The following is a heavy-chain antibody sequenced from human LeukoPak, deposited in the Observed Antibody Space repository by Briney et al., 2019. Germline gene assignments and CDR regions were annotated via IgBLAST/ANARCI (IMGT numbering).Heavy chain of an antibody. CDR3: AKEYCGGNCYQDYFDY. D-gene: IGHD2-21*02. Sequence: PGGSLRLSCAASGFTFSTYAMTWVRQAPGKGLEWVSTITGSGDSTYYPDSVKGRFTISRDNSKNTLFLQMNSLRAEDTAVYFCAKEYCGGNCYQDYFDYWGQGTLVTVSS. V-gene: IGHV3-23*01. CDR1: GFTFSTYA. J-gene: IGHJ4*02. CDR2: ITGSGDST.